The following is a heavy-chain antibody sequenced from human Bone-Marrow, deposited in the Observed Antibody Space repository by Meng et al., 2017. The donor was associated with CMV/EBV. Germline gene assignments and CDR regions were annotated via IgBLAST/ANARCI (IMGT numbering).Heavy chain of an antibody. D-gene: IGHD3-10*01. J-gene: IGHJ4*02. Sequence: ASVKVSCKASGGTFTGYYMHWVRQAPGQGLEWMGWINPNSGGTNYAQKFQGRVTMTRDTSISTAYMELSSLRSEDTAVYYCARGTRRGSPRPFDYWGQGTLVTVSS. CDR2: INPNSGGT. V-gene: IGHV1-2*02. CDR3: ARGTRRGSPRPFDY. CDR1: GGTFTGYY.